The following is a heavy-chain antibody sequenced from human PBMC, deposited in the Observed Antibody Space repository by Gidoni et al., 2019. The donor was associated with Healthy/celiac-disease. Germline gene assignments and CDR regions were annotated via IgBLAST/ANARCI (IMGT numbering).Heavy chain of an antibody. J-gene: IGHJ6*03. V-gene: IGHV4-4*02. CDR3: ARVGDCSSTSCLYYYYYYMDV. D-gene: IGHD2-2*01. CDR2: IYHSGST. Sequence: QLQLPASGPGLVQPSGTLSLTFAVSGGSISSSTWWSWVRQPPGKGLEWIGEIYHSGSTNYNPYIKSRVTISVDKSKNQFSLKLSSVTAADTAVYYCARVGDCSSTSCLYYYYYYMDVWGKGTTVTVSS. CDR1: GGSISSSTW.